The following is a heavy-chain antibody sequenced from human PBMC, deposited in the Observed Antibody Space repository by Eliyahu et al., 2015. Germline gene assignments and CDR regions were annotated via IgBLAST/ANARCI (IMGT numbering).Heavy chain of an antibody. CDR3: ARDRYYYGSGSMTSYFDH. CDR2: ITGSGDNS. D-gene: IGHD3-10*01. CDR1: GFLFGXYA. Sequence: EVEVLESGGGLTHIGGSLRLSCFGXGFLFGXYAMSWVRQAPGKGLGWVXGITGSGDNSYYADSVKGRFTIXRDNLKNILYLQMTSLRVDDTAIYFCARDRYYYGSGSMTSYFDHWGQGTLVTVSS. J-gene: IGHJ4*02. V-gene: IGHV3-23*01.